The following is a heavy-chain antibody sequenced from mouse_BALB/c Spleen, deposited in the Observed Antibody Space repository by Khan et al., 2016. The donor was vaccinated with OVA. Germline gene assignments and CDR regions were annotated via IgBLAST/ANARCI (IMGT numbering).Heavy chain of an antibody. CDR2: IFPGTGTT. CDR3: ARGYFGNYEFAY. D-gene: IGHD2-1*01. V-gene: IGHV1S132*01. J-gene: IGHJ3*01. Sequence: QVQLQQPGAELVKPGASVKLSCKTSGYTFTSYWIQWVKQRPGQGLGWIGEIFPGTGTTYYNENFKGKATLTIDTSSTTAYMQLSSLTSEDSAVSVCARGYFGNYEFAYWGQGTLVTVSS. CDR1: GYTFTSYW.